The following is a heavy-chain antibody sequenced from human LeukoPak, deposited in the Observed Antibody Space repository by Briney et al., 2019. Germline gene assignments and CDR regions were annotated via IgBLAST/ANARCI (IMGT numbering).Heavy chain of an antibody. CDR3: AKDTDPETTLVNWFDP. V-gene: IGHV3-30*18. CDR1: GFTFSSYG. CDR2: ISYDGGNK. Sequence: RSGGSLRLSCAASGFTFSSYGMHWVRRAPGKGLEWVAVISYDGGNKYYADSVKGRFTISRDNSKNTLYLQMNSLRAEDTAVYYCAKDTDPETTLVNWFDPWGQGTLVTVSS. D-gene: IGHD4-11*01. J-gene: IGHJ5*02.